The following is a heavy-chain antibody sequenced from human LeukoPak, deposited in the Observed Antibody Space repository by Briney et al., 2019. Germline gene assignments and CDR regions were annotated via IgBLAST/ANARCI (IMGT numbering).Heavy chain of an antibody. J-gene: IGHJ3*02. V-gene: IGHV3-30*02. D-gene: IGHD6-19*01. Sequence: GGSLRHSCAASGFTFSSYGMHWVRQAPGKGLEWVAFIRYDGSNKYYADSVKGRFTISRDNSKNTLYLQMNSLRAEDTAVYYCARVADGSGWRNAFDIWGQGTMVTVSS. CDR3: ARVADGSGWRNAFDI. CDR1: GFTFSSYG. CDR2: IRYDGSNK.